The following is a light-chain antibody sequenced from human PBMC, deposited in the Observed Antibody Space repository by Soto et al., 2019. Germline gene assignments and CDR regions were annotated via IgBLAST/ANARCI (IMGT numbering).Light chain of an antibody. V-gene: IGLV2-23*03. J-gene: IGLJ1*01. CDR1: NSDVGSYNL. CDR2: EGT. Sequence: QSALTQPASVSGSPGQSITISCTGTNSDVGSYNLVSWYQQHPGEAPKLMIYEGTKRPSGISSRFSDSKSGNTASLTISGLQADDEADYYCCSYAGNRNVFGTGTKLTVL. CDR3: CSYAGNRNV.